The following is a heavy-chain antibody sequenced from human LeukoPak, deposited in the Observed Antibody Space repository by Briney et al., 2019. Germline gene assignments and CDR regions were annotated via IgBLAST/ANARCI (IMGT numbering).Heavy chain of an antibody. CDR3: ARGFKTAGDERAY. D-gene: IGHD4-17*01. CDR2: IGSSSRPT. J-gene: IGHJ4*02. Sequence: GGSLRLSCSASGFTFSSYSMNWVRQAPGKGLEWVSYIGSSSRPTYYADSVKGRFTISRDNAKNSLYLQLNSLRAEDTAVYYCARGFKTAGDERAYWGQGTLVTVSS. V-gene: IGHV3-48*01. CDR1: GFTFSSYS.